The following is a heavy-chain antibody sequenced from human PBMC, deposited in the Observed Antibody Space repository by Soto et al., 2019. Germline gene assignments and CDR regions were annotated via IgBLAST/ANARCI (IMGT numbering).Heavy chain of an antibody. D-gene: IGHD2-2*01. Sequence: GAEVKKPGESLKISCEASGYSFTNYWIAWVRQMPGEDLEWMGIIFPGDSHTKYSPSFQGQVTISVDKSISTAYLQWSSLQASDTAMYYCARLVRYCSSSTCQGSNWLDPWGQGTRLTVSS. V-gene: IGHV5-51*01. CDR3: ARLVRYCSSSTCQGSNWLDP. J-gene: IGHJ5*02. CDR2: IFPGDSHT. CDR1: GYSFTNYW.